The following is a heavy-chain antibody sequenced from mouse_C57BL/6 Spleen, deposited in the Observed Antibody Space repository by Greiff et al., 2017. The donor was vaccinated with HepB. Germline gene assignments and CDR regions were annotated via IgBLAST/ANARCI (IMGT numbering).Heavy chain of an antibody. V-gene: IGHV5-6*01. J-gene: IGHJ2*01. CDR1: GFTFSSYG. Sequence: EVQRVESGGDLVKPGGSLKLSCAASGFTFSSYGMSWVRQTPDKRLEWVATISSGGSYTYYPDSVKGRFTISRDNAKNTLYLQLSSLKSEDTAMYYCARHRGNYYGSLDYWGQGTTLTVSS. CDR3: ARHRGNYYGSLDY. CDR2: ISSGGSYT. D-gene: IGHD1-1*01.